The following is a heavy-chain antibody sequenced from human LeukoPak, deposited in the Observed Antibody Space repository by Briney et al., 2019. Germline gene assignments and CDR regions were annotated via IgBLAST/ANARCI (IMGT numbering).Heavy chain of an antibody. CDR1: GFTFSSYG. CDR2: TRYDGSNK. CDR3: ASLVDFWSGYYRSDGDAFDI. J-gene: IGHJ3*02. V-gene: IGHV3-30*02. Sequence: GGSLRLSCAASGFTFSSYGMHWVRQAPGKGLEWVAFTRYDGSNKYYADSVKGRFTISRDNSKNTLYLQMNSLRAEDTAVYYCASLVDFWSGYYRSDGDAFDIWGQGTMVTVSS. D-gene: IGHD3-3*01.